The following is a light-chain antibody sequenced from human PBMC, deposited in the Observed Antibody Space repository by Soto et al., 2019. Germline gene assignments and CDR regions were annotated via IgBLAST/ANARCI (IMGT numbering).Light chain of an antibody. CDR1: QSVSSSY. CDR3: QQYGSSPLYT. V-gene: IGKV3-20*01. CDR2: VAS. Sequence: EIVLTQSPGILSLSPGERATLSCRASQSVSSSYLAWYQQKPGQAPRLLIYVASSRATGIPDRFSGGGSGTDFTLTISRLEPEDFAVYYCQQYGSSPLYTFGQGTKLEIK. J-gene: IGKJ2*01.